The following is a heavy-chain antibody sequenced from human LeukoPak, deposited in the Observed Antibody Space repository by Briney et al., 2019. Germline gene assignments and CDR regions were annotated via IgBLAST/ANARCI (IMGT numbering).Heavy chain of an antibody. CDR3: ARDASFGGRGNDY. CDR1: GFTFSTYE. CDR2: ISSSGTTI. J-gene: IGHJ4*02. V-gene: IGHV3-48*03. Sequence: GGSLRLSCAASGFTFSTYEMNWVRQAPGKGLEWVSYISSSGTTIYYADSVKGRFTISRDNAENSLYLQMNSLRAEDTAVYYCARDASFGGRGNDYWGQGTLVTVSS. D-gene: IGHD3-16*01.